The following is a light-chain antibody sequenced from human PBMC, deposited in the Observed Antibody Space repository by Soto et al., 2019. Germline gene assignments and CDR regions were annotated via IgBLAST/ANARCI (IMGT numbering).Light chain of an antibody. V-gene: IGKV3-20*01. CDR2: GTS. CDR1: QSIDNNH. CDR3: EYYGTSIT. J-gene: IGKJ4*01. Sequence: EIVLTQSPGTLSLSPGERVTLSCRASQSIDNNHLAWYQQKPGQAPRLLIHGTSNRATGIPDRFSGSGSGTDFTLTFSRLEPEEFAVYYCEYYGTSITFGGGTKVEIK.